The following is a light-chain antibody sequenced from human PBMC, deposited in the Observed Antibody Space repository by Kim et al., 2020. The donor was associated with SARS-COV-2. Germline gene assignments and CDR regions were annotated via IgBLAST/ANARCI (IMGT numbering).Light chain of an antibody. CDR1: QSLSSN. CDR3: QQYNIWPPIT. CDR2: GAS. J-gene: IGKJ5*01. Sequence: SPGERATLSCRASQSLSSNLAWYQQKPGQAPRLLMYGASTRATGIPARFSGSGSGTEFTLTISSLQSEDFAVYYCQQYNIWPPITFGQGTRLEIK. V-gene: IGKV3-15*01.